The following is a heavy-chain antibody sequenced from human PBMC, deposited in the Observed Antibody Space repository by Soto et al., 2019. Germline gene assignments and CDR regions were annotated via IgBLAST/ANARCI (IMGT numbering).Heavy chain of an antibody. CDR2: ITPIFGTA. CDR1: GGTFSSYV. V-gene: IGHV1-69*01. J-gene: IGHJ2*01. D-gene: IGHD4-17*01. Sequence: QVQLVQSGAEVKKPGSSVKVSCKASGGTFSSYVISWVRQAPGQGLEWMGGITPIFGTANYAQKFQGRVTTPADESTSSAYMELSSLRSEDTGVDYCAGASSTVIGYGEYKPDWCFDLWGRGTLVTVSS. CDR3: AGASSTVIGYGEYKPDWCFDL.